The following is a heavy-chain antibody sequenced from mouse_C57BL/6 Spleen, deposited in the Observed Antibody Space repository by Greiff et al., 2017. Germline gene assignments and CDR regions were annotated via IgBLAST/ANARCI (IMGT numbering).Heavy chain of an antibody. J-gene: IGHJ4*01. CDR2: INPYNGDT. D-gene: IGHD2-4*01. Sequence: EVNLVESGPELVKPGDSVKISCKASGYSFTGYFMNWVMQSHGKSLEWIGRINPYNGDTFYNQKFKGKATLTVDKSSSTAHMELRSLTSEDSAVYYCARSGDDYSYAMDYWGQGTSDTVSS. CDR1: GYSFTGYF. CDR3: ARSGDDYSYAMDY. V-gene: IGHV1-20*01.